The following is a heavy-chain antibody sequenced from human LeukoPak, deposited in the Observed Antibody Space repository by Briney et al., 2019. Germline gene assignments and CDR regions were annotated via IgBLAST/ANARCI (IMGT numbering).Heavy chain of an antibody. CDR1: GFTFSDYY. CDR2: ISSSGTTI. D-gene: IGHD1-26*01. CDR3: ARDYRSTFDY. Sequence: GGSLRLSCAASGFTFSDYYMSWIRQAPGKGLEWVSYISSSGTTISYTDSVKGRFTISRDNAKNTLYLQMNSLRAEDTAVYYCARDYRSTFDYWGQGTLVTVSS. J-gene: IGHJ4*02. V-gene: IGHV3-11*01.